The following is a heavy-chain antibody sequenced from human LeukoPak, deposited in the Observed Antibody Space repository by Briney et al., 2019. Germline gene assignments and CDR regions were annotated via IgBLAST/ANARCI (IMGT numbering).Heavy chain of an antibody. Sequence: PGGSLRLSCAASGFTFSSYAMSWVRQAPGKGLEWVSAISGSGGSTYYADSVKGRFTISRDNSKNTLYLQMNSLRAEDTAVYYCAKGPPNMITFGGPSFDIWGQGTMVTVSS. CDR3: AKGPPNMITFGGPSFDI. CDR1: GFTFSSYA. V-gene: IGHV3-23*01. CDR2: ISGSGGST. J-gene: IGHJ3*02. D-gene: IGHD3-16*01.